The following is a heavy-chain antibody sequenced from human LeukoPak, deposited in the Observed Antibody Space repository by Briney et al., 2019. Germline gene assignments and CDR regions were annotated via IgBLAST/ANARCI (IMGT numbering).Heavy chain of an antibody. J-gene: IGHJ4*02. Sequence: ASVKVSCKASGYTFTGYYMHWVRQAPGQGLEWMGWINPNSGGTNYAQKFQGRVTMTRDTSISTAYMELSRLRSDDTAVYYCARALSEFGECYFDYWGQGTLVTVSS. CDR3: ARALSEFGECYFDY. V-gene: IGHV1-2*02. CDR2: INPNSGGT. CDR1: GYTFTGYY. D-gene: IGHD3-10*01.